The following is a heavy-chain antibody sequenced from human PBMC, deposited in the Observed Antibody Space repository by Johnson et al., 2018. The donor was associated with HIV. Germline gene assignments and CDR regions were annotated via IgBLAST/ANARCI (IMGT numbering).Heavy chain of an antibody. D-gene: IGHD2-2*01. Sequence: VQLVESGGGLVQPGGSLRLSCAASGFTFDDYAMHWVRQAPGKGLEWVSGISWNSGSIGYADSVKGRFTISRDNAKNSLYLQMNSLRAEDTALYYCAKDQEPAAINAFDIWGQGTMVTVSS. V-gene: IGHV3-9*01. CDR2: ISWNSGSI. CDR1: GFTFDDYA. J-gene: IGHJ3*02. CDR3: AKDQEPAAINAFDI.